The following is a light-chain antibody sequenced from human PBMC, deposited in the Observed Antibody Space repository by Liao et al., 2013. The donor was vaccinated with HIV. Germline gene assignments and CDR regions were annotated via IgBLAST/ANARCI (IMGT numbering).Light chain of an antibody. CDR3: QVWDSSSGV. J-gene: IGLJ3*02. CDR1: KLGEKY. CDR2: EDT. Sequence: SYELTQPPSVSVSPGQTASITCSGDKLGEKYACWYQQKPGQSPVLVIYEDTKRPSGIPERFSGSNSGNTATLTISRVEAGDEADYYCQVWDSSSGVFGGGTKLTVL. V-gene: IGLV3-1*01.